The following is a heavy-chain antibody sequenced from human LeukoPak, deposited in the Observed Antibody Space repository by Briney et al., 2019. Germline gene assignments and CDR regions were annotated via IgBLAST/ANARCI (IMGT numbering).Heavy chain of an antibody. J-gene: IGHJ5*02. CDR2: INPNSGGT. D-gene: IGHD3-3*01. CDR3: ARDRQPLLYGFWFDP. V-gene: IGHV1-2*02. Sequence: ASVKVSCKASGYTFTGYYMHWVRQAPGQGLEWMGWINPNSGGTNYAQKFQGRVTMTRDTSISTAHMELSRLRSDDTAVYYCARDRQPLLYGFWFDPWGQGTLVTVSS. CDR1: GYTFTGYY.